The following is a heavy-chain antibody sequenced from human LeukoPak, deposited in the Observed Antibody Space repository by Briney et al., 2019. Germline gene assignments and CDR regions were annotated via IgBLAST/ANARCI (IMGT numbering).Heavy chain of an antibody. V-gene: IGHV3-23*01. CDR1: GFTFSSYS. CDR3: AKGSLLVGSWYLLSGANYYYYMDV. D-gene: IGHD6-13*01. CDR2: ICGRVGST. Sequence: GRTLSLSCAASGFTFSSYSMSWVSEAPGGGLWCVSVICGRVGSTYYADSVKGQFTISRHNSKNTLYLQMNSLRAEDTAVYYCAKGSLLVGSWYLLSGANYYYYMDVWGKGTTVTVSS. J-gene: IGHJ6*03.